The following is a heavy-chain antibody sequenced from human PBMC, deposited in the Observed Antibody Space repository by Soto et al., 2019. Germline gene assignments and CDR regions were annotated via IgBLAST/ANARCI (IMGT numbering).Heavy chain of an antibody. Sequence: AASVKVSCKASGYTFTDYYIHWVRQAPGQGLEWMGWINPTGGGTNYAQKFRGRVTMTRDTSTSTAYLELSRLTSDDTAVFYCARSFSSRYFYNKYAMDVWGQGTTVTVSS. CDR2: INPTGGGT. D-gene: IGHD3-22*01. CDR3: ARSFSSRYFYNKYAMDV. J-gene: IGHJ6*02. CDR1: GYTFTDYY. V-gene: IGHV1-2*02.